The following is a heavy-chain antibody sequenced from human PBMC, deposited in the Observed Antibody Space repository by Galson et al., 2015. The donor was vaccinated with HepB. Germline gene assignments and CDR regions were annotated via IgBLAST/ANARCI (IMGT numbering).Heavy chain of an antibody. J-gene: IGHJ4*02. D-gene: IGHD1-26*01. CDR2: ITGSGVST. V-gene: IGHV3-23*01. CDR1: GFTFSSYG. Sequence: SLRLSCAASGFTFSSYGMSWVRQAPGKGLEWVSAITGSGVSTYYADSVKGRFTISRDDSKNTLYLQMNSLRAEDTAVYYCAKKGWSFGYFDSWGQGTLVTVSS. CDR3: AKKGWSFGYFDS.